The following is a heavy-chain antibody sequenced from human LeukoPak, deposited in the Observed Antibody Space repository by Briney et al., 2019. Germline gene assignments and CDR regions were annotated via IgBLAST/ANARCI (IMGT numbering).Heavy chain of an antibody. CDR3: ARLAYYDSSGYHDAFDI. V-gene: IGHV4-38-2*02. Sequence: SETLSLTCNVSGYSISRGYYWGWIRQSPGKGLEWIGSIYHSGSTYYNPSLKSRLSISVDTSENQFSMKLNSVTAADTAVFYCARLAYYDSSGYHDAFDIWGQGTMVTVSS. J-gene: IGHJ3*02. CDR1: GYSISRGYY. D-gene: IGHD3-22*01. CDR2: IYHSGST.